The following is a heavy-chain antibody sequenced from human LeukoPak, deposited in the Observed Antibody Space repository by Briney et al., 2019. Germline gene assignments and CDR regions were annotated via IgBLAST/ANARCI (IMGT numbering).Heavy chain of an antibody. CDR2: ISAYNGNT. V-gene: IGHV1-18*01. J-gene: IGHJ4*02. CDR1: GYIFSSYG. CDR3: ARDARSSGWHYFDY. Sequence: ASVKVSCKASGYIFSSYGISWVRQAPGQGLEWMGWISAYNGNTNYAQKVQGRVTLTTDTSTSTAYMELRSLRSDDTAVYYCARDARSSGWHYFDYWGQGTLVTVSS. D-gene: IGHD6-19*01.